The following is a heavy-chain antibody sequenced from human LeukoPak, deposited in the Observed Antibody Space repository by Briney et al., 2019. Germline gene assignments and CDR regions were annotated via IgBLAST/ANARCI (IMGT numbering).Heavy chain of an antibody. Sequence: GESLKISCKGSGYSFTSYWIGWVRQMPGKGLEWMEIIYPGDSDTRYSPSFQGQVTISADKSISTAYLQWSSLKASDTAMYYCARRGGYSYDPEYYFDYWGQGTLVTVSS. V-gene: IGHV5-51*01. J-gene: IGHJ4*02. D-gene: IGHD5-18*01. CDR1: GYSFTSYW. CDR2: IYPGDSDT. CDR3: ARRGGYSYDPEYYFDY.